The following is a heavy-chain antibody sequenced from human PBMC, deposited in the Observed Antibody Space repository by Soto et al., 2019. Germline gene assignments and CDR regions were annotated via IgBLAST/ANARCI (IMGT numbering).Heavy chain of an antibody. CDR2: ISSSSSTI. D-gene: IGHD3-16*01. V-gene: IGHV3-48*01. J-gene: IGHJ6*03. CDR3: ARGPGGDYYYYYMDV. Sequence: PGGSLRLSCAASGFTFSSYSMNWVRQAPGKGLEWVSYISSSSSTIYYADSVKGRFTISRDNAKNSLYLQMNSLRAEDTAVYYCARGPGGDYYYYYMDVWGKGTKVTVSS. CDR1: GFTFSSYS.